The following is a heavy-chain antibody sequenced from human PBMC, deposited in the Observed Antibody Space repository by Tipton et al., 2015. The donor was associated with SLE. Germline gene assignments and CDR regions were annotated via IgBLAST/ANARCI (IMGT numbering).Heavy chain of an antibody. CDR1: GGSISSHY. CDR3: ARDQSREQWLVREYFQH. V-gene: IGHV4-59*11. Sequence: TLSLTCTVSGGSISSHYWSWIRQPPGKGLEWIGYIYYSGRTNYNPSLKSRVTISVDTSKNQFSLKLSSVTAADTAVYYCARDQSREQWLVREYFQHWGQGTLVTVSS. CDR2: IYYSGRT. J-gene: IGHJ1*01. D-gene: IGHD6-19*01.